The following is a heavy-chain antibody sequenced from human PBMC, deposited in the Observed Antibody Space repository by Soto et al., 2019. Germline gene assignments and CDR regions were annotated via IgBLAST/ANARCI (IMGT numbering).Heavy chain of an antibody. CDR2: IKSKNDGGTT. CDR3: TNGSGPCAGSGMHV. D-gene: IGHD3-10*01. V-gene: IGHV3-15*01. Sequence: EVQLVESGGGLVKPGGSLRLSCAASAFSSTNAWMTWVRQAPGKGLEWIGRIKSKNDGGTTDYAAPVKGRFAISRDDSKNTLYLQMNSLKADDTAVYYCTNGSGPCAGSGMHVWGQGTTVIGAS. J-gene: IGHJ6*02. CDR1: AFSSTNAW.